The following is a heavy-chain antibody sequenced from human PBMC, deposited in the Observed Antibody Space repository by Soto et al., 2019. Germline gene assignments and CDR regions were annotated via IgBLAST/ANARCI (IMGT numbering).Heavy chain of an antibody. CDR1: GGSISSHY. V-gene: IGHV4-59*08. CDR3: ARRYSSSFDY. Sequence: SETMSLTCTVSGGSISSHYWSWIRQPPGKGLEWIGYIYYSGSTNYNPSLKSRVTISVDTSKNQFSLKLSSVTAADTAVYYCARRYSSSFDYWGQGTLVIVSS. CDR2: IYYSGST. J-gene: IGHJ4*02. D-gene: IGHD6-13*01.